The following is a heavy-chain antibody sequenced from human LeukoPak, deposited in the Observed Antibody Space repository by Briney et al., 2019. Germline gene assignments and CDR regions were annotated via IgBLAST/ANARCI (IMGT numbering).Heavy chain of an antibody. D-gene: IGHD2-15*01. CDR3: ARHPFATPFDY. V-gene: IGHV4-59*08. CDR1: GGSFSGYY. Sequence: SETLSLTCAVYGGSFSGYYWSWIRQPPGKGLEWIGYAYYSGHTNYNSSLKSRVTMSLDTSKSQFSLRLSSVTAADTAVYFCARHPFATPFDYWGPGTLVTVSS. CDR2: AYYSGHT. J-gene: IGHJ4*02.